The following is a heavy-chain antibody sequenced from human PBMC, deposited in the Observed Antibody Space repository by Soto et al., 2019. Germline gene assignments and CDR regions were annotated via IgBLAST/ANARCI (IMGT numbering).Heavy chain of an antibody. CDR2: ISYDGSNK. V-gene: IGHV3-30-3*01. CDR3: ARDFQGGYSYGDQPDYYYYYYGMDV. Sequence: PGGSLRLSCAASGFTFSSYAMHWVRQAPGKGLEWVAVISYDGSNKYYADSVKGRFTISRDNSKNTLYLQMNSLRAEDTAVYYCARDFQGGYSYGDQPDYYYYYYGMDVWGQGTTVTVSS. CDR1: GFTFSSYA. D-gene: IGHD5-18*01. J-gene: IGHJ6*02.